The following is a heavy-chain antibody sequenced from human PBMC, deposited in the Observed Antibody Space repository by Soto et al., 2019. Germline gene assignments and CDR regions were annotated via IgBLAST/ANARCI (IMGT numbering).Heavy chain of an antibody. CDR2: ISAILGKT. V-gene: IGHV1-69*04. J-gene: IGHJ6*03. Sequence: SVKVSCKASGYTLTRYGISWVRQAPGQGLEWMGRISAILGKTNYAQKLQGRVTITADKSTSTAYMELSSLRSEDTAVYYCARARYPSHYMDVWGKGTTVTVSS. CDR3: ARARYPSHYMDV. D-gene: IGHD1-1*01. CDR1: GYTLTRYG.